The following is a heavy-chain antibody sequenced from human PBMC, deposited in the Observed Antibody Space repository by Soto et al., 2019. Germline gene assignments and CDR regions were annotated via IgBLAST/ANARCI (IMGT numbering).Heavy chain of an antibody. V-gene: IGHV4-30-2*01. CDR3: ATYRKLFQI. CDR1: GGYISGGNYS. CDR2: IYNSGST. Sequence: PSETLSLTCAVSGGYISGGNYSCRWIRQPRGKCLEWIGFIYNSGSTYYNSSLKSLVTISVDRSKNHFFLNLTSVTAADTAVYYSATYRKLFQIWGQGTKVTVSS. J-gene: IGHJ3*02.